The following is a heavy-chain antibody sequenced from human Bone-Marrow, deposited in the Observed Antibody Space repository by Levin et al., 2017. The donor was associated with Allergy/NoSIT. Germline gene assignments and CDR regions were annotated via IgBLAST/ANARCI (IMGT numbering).Heavy chain of an antibody. Sequence: ASVKVSCKASGGSFDTYTFTWVRQAPGQGLEWMGGIIPIFGSPSYAQKFQDRVTITADKSTSTSYMELSNLKSEDTARYYCARGLGYGDYLRCDEWGQGTLVTVSS. V-gene: IGHV1-69*06. CDR2: IIPIFGSP. CDR1: GGSFDTYT. D-gene: IGHD4-17*01. CDR3: ARGLGYGDYLRCDE. J-gene: IGHJ4*02.